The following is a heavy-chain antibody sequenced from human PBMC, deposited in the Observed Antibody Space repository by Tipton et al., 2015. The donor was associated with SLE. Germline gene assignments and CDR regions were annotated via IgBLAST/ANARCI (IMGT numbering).Heavy chain of an antibody. CDR1: GDSFSSGSSS. Sequence: TLSLTCTVSGDSFSSGSSSWNWVRQPAGKGLEWIGLIYNSGITNYNPSLQSRVTLSVDMSKNQFSLRLSSVTAVDTGVYYCAKDSGTYYFDFWGQGVLVNVSS. V-gene: IGHV4-61*02. J-gene: IGHJ4*02. D-gene: IGHD1-26*01. CDR3: AKDSGTYYFDF. CDR2: IYNSGIT.